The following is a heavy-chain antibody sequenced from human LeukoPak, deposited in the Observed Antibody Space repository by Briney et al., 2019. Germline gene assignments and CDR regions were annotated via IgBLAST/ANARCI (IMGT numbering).Heavy chain of an antibody. CDR3: AAGSSWVAARPYYYYGMDV. Sequence: GESLKISCKGAGYSFTSYWIGWVRQRPGKGLEWMGIIYPGDSDTRYSPSFQGQVTISADKSISTAYLQWSSLKASDTAMYYCAAGSSWVAARPYYYYGMDVWGQGTTVTVSS. J-gene: IGHJ6*02. V-gene: IGHV5-51*01. CDR1: GYSFTSYW. D-gene: IGHD6-6*01. CDR2: IYPGDSDT.